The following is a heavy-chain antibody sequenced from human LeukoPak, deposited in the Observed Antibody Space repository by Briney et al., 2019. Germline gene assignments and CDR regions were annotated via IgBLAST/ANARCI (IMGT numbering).Heavy chain of an antibody. CDR3: AKVPYRYFGSGSYQFDY. Sequence: GGSLRLSCAASGFTFSSYAMHWVRQAPGKGLEWVAVISYDGSNKYYADSVKGRFTISRDNSKDTVYLQINSLRAEDTAVFYCAKVPYRYFGSGSYQFDYWGQGTLVTVSS. J-gene: IGHJ4*02. CDR1: GFTFSSYA. D-gene: IGHD3-10*01. CDR2: ISYDGSNK. V-gene: IGHV3-30-3*01.